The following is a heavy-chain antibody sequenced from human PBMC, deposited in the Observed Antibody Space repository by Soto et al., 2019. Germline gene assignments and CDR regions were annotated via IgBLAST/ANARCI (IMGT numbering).Heavy chain of an antibody. CDR2: INAGNGNP. Sequence: ASVKVSCKASGYTFTSYAMHWVRQAPGQRLEWKGWINAGNGNPKYSQKFQGRVTITADESTGTAYMELSSLRSEDTAVYYCARDKDRQQLGGNYYYIMDVWGQGTTVTVPQ. CDR1: GYTFTSYA. J-gene: IGHJ6*01. V-gene: IGHV1-3*01. CDR3: ARDKDRQQLGGNYYYIMDV. D-gene: IGHD3-3*02.